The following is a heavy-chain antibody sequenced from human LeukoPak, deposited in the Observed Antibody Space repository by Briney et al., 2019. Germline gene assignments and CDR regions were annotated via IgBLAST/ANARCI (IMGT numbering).Heavy chain of an antibody. D-gene: IGHD3-10*01. CDR2: ISYDGGIT. CDR1: GFTFSSYA. J-gene: IGHJ4*02. CDR3: ARDTTYYYDGGSSGPHYFDY. Sequence: GRSLRLSCATSGFTFSSYAMYWVRQAPGKGPEWLAVISYDGGITHYADSVKDRFTISRDNSRNTLFLQLNSLRGDDTAVYYCARDTTYYYDGGSSGPHYFDYWGQGTLVTVSS. V-gene: IGHV3-30*01.